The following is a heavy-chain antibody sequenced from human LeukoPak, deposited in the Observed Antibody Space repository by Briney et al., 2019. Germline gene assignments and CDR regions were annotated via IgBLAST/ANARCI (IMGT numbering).Heavy chain of an antibody. D-gene: IGHD3-10*01. J-gene: IGHJ4*02. CDR3: ARGHSLLWFGELLDYFDY. Sequence: ASVKVSCKASGYTFNNYGISWVRQAPGQGLEWMGIINPSGGSTSYAQKFQGRVTMTRDMSTSTVYMELSSLRSEDTAVYYCARGHSLLWFGELLDYFDYWGQGTLVTVSS. CDR2: INPSGGST. V-gene: IGHV1-46*02. CDR1: GYTFNNYG.